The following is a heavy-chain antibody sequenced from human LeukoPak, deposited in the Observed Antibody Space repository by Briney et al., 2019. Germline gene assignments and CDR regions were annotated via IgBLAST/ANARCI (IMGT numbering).Heavy chain of an antibody. CDR2: ISAYNGNT. J-gene: IGHJ3*02. CDR3: ARDYYSGHYGGLAFDI. Sequence: ASVKVSCKASGYTFTSYGISWVRQAPGQGLEWMGWISAYNGNTNYAQKLQGRVTMTTDTSTSTAYMELRSLRSDDTAVYYCARDYYSGHYGGLAFDIWGQGTMVTVSS. V-gene: IGHV1-18*01. D-gene: IGHD5-12*01. CDR1: GYTFTSYG.